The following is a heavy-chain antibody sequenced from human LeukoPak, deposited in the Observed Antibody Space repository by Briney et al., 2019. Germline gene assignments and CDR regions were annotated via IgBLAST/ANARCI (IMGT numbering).Heavy chain of an antibody. CDR1: GFTFSSNG. Sequence: GRSLRLSCAASGFTFSSNGMHWVRQAPGKGLEWVAVISYDGSNKYYADSVKGRFTISRDNSKNTLYLQMNSLGAEDTAVYYCAKGTAMVWGQGTMVTVSS. D-gene: IGHD5-18*01. V-gene: IGHV3-30*18. CDR2: ISYDGSNK. J-gene: IGHJ3*01. CDR3: AKGTAMV.